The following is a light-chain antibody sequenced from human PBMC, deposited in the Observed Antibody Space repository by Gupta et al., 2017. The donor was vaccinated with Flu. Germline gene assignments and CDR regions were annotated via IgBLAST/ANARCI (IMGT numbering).Light chain of an antibody. J-gene: IGKJ5*01. CDR2: EAS. CDR1: QGLVNY. Sequence: RATLSCRASQGLVNYLAWYQQKPGQAPRLLIYEASNRATGIPARFSGSGSGTDFTLTISSLEPEDCAVYYCQQRSSWPQVTFGQGTRLDIK. V-gene: IGKV3-11*01. CDR3: QQRSSWPQVT.